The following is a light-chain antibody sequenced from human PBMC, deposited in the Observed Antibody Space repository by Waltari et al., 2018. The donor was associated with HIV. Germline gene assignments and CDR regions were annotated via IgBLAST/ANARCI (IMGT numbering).Light chain of an antibody. CDR3: QTFDRTLSSYV. V-gene: IGLV1-40*01. CDR1: TSTLGPNFD. Sequence: QAALTHPPSVSGAPGQRLALSCTGHTSTLGPNFDVHWYQSAPGTAPKLLLYGWAKRPAGVSDRFSGSRSDTSASLAITGLRADDEATDYCQTFDRTLSSYVFGPGTTVAVL. J-gene: IGLJ1*01. CDR2: GWA.